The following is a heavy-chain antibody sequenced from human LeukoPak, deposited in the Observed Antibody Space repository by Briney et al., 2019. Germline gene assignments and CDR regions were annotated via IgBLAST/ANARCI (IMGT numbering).Heavy chain of an antibody. CDR1: GGSISSSY. CDR3: ARVQPGYDFWSGYYFDY. CDR2: IYYSGST. J-gene: IGHJ4*02. Sequence: SETLSLTCTVSGGSISSSYWSWIRQPPGKGLEWIGYIYYSGSTNYNPSLKSRVTISVDKSKNQFSLKLSSVTAADTAVYYCARVQPGYDFWSGYYFDYWGQGTLVTVSS. D-gene: IGHD3-3*01. V-gene: IGHV4-59*12.